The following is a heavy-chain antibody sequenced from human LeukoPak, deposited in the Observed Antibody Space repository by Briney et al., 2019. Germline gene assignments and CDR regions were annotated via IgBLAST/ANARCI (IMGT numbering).Heavy chain of an antibody. CDR1: GFTFSSYG. J-gene: IGHJ4*02. CDR2: FSHDGHHN. V-gene: IGHV3-30*18. Sequence: GGSLRLFCGASGFTFSSYGMHWVRQAPGQGLGGVGVFSHDGHHNLYVDSVKGRFTISRDNSENTLYLQMNSLSAEDAAMYYCAKDLGYCSSGVCYNALFDYWGQGTLVTVSS. CDR3: AKDLGYCSSGVCYNALFDY. D-gene: IGHD2-8*01.